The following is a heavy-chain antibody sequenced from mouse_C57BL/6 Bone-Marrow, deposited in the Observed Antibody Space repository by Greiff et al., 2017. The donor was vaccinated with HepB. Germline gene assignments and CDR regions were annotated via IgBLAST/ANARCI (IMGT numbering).Heavy chain of an antibody. CDR3: ARHGFTTVVDAMDY. Sequence: EVKLMESGGGLVQPGGSLKLSCAASGFTFSDYYMYWVRQTPEKRLEWVAYISNGGGSTYYPDTVKGRFTISRDNAKNTLYLQMSRLKSEDTAMYYCARHGFTTVVDAMDYWGQGTSVTVSS. CDR1: GFTFSDYY. V-gene: IGHV5-12*01. D-gene: IGHD1-1*01. CDR2: ISNGGGST. J-gene: IGHJ4*01.